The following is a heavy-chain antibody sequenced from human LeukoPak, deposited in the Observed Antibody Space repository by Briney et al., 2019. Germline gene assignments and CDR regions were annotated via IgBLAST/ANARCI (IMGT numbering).Heavy chain of an antibody. D-gene: IGHD1-26*01. Sequence: PGGSLRLSCAASGFTFSSYGMHWVRQAPGKGLEWVSSIAITGDTYYLGSVKGRFTISRENAKNSLYLQMNSLRAGDTAVYYCTRGLTGGLDSWGQGTLVTVSP. J-gene: IGHJ5*01. CDR2: IAITGDT. CDR3: TRGLTGGLDS. V-gene: IGHV3-13*04. CDR1: GFTFSSYG.